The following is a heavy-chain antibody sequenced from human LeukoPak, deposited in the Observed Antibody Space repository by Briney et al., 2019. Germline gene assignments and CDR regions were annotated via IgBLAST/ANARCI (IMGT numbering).Heavy chain of an antibody. CDR2: ISSCGSTI. J-gene: IGHJ1*01. D-gene: IGHD4-23*01. Sequence: GGSLRLSCAASGFTFSDYYMSWIRQAPGKGLEWVSYISSCGSTIYYADSVKGRFTISRDNAKNSLYLQMNSLRAEDTAVYYCASGESYGGNQQYFQHWGQGTLVTVSS. CDR3: ASGESYGGNQQYFQH. V-gene: IGHV3-11*04. CDR1: GFTFSDYY.